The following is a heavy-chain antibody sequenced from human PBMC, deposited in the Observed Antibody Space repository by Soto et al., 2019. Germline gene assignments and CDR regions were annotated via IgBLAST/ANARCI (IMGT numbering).Heavy chain of an antibody. V-gene: IGHV3-9*01. CDR1: GFTFDDYA. D-gene: IGHD3-10*01. Sequence: SLRLSCAASGFTFDDYAMRWVRQAPGKGLEWVSGISWNSGSIGYADSVKGRFTISRDNAKNSLYLQMNSLRAEDTALYYCAKDLLEYGSGSYFDYWGQGTLVTVSS. CDR3: AKDLLEYGSGSYFDY. J-gene: IGHJ4*02. CDR2: ISWNSGSI.